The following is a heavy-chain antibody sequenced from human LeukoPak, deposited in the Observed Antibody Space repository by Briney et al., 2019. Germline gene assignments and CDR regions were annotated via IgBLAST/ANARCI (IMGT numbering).Heavy chain of an antibody. V-gene: IGHV1-18*01. Sequence: ASVKVSCKASGGTFSSYAISWVRQAPGQGLEWMGWISAYNGNTNYAQKLQGRVTMSTDTSTSTAYMELRSLRSDDTAVYYCARDGIVVGKIDAFDIWGQGTMVTVSS. CDR1: GGTFSSYA. CDR2: ISAYNGNT. CDR3: ARDGIVVGKIDAFDI. D-gene: IGHD2-15*01. J-gene: IGHJ3*02.